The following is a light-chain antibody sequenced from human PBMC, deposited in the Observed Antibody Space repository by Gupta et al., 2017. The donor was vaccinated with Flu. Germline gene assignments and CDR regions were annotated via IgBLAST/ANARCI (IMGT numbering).Light chain of an antibody. CDR1: QSVSNF. J-gene: IGKJ4*01. CDR3: QQRRDLLT. V-gene: IGKV3-11*01. CDR2: DAS. Sequence: EIVLTQSPATLSLSPGERASLSCRTSQSVSNFLAWYQQKPGQAPRLLIYDASNRATGIPARFSGSGSGTDFTLTISSLEPEDSAVYYCQQRRDLLTFGGGTRVQIK.